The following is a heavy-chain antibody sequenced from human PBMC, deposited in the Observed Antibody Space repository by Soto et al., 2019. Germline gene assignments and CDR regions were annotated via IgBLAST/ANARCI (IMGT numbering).Heavy chain of an antibody. D-gene: IGHD5-18*01. CDR1: GGSISSSSYY. Sequence: QLQLQESGPGLVKPSETLSLNCTVSGGSISSSSYYWGWLRQPPGKGVEWVAGIYNSGRIYYNPSLNGRVTISVDASKSVLSLKVNSVSATDTAVYYYATPSYSTPTAYYYGFDVWGQGTTVIVSS. J-gene: IGHJ6*02. CDR2: IYNSGRI. V-gene: IGHV4-39*02. CDR3: ATPSYSTPTAYYYGFDV.